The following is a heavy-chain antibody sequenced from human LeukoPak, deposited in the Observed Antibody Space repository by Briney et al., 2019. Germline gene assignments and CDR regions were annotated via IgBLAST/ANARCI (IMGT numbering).Heavy chain of an antibody. Sequence: GASVKVSCKASGYTFTSYGVSWVRQAPGQGLEWMGWISTYNSNTNYARKFQGRVTMTTDTATSTAYMELRSLRSDDTAVYYCAREGYCSRTNCYTLTFYSYYGMDVWGQGTTVTVSS. J-gene: IGHJ6*02. CDR3: AREGYCSRTNCYTLTFYSYYGMDV. CDR2: ISTYNSNT. V-gene: IGHV1-18*01. CDR1: GYTFTSYG. D-gene: IGHD2-2*02.